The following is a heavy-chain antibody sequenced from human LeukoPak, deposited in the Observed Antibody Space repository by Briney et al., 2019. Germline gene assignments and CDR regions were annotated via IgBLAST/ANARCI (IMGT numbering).Heavy chain of an antibody. V-gene: IGHV4-39*02. CDR2: IYYSGST. D-gene: IGHD4-23*01. J-gene: IGHJ4*02. CDR1: GGSISSSSYY. Sequence: KPSETLSLTCTVSGGSISSSSYYWGWIRQPPGKGLEWIGSIYYSGSTYYNPSLKSRVTISVDTSKNQFSLKLSSVTAADTAVYYCARDSPYGGKAGDFDYWGQGTLVTVSS. CDR3: ARDSPYGGKAGDFDY.